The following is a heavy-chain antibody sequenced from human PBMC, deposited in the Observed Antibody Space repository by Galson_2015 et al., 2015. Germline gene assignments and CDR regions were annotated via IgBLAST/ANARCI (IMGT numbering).Heavy chain of an antibody. CDR3: ARAPVDFWSGGGSQYYYYYGMDV. D-gene: IGHD3-3*01. Sequence: SVKVSCKASGYTFTGYYMHWVRQAPGQGLEWMGWINPNSGGTNYAQKFQGWVTMTRDTSISTAYMELSRLRSDDTAVYYCARAPVDFWSGGGSQYYYYYGMDVWGQGTTVTVSS. CDR2: INPNSGGT. V-gene: IGHV1-2*04. CDR1: GYTFTGYY. J-gene: IGHJ6*02.